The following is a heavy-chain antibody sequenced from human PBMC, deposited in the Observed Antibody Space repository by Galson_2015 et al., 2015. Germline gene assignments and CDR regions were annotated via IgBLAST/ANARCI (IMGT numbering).Heavy chain of an antibody. V-gene: IGHV1-18*01. D-gene: IGHD5-18*01. CDR2: ISAYNGNT. CDR1: GYTFTSYG. Sequence: SVKVSCKASGYTFTSYGISWVRQAPGQGLEWMGWISAYNGNTNYAQKLQGRDTMTTDTSTSTAYMELRSLRSDDTAVYYCARVGVEFNGGYSSLAFDIWGQGTMVTVSS. J-gene: IGHJ3*02. CDR3: ARVGVEFNGGYSSLAFDI.